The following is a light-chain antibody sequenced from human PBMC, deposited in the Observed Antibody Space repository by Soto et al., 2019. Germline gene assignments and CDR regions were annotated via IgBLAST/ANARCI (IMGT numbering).Light chain of an antibody. J-gene: IGKJ1*01. Sequence: DIQMTQSPSSLSAPLGDRVTITCRASQGITNGLAWYQQIPGKAPKRLIYGVSRLESGVPSRFSGSGSGTELTLTISSLQPGDFGTYYCLQHNSYPRTCGQGTKVQIK. CDR1: QGITNG. V-gene: IGKV1-17*01. CDR2: GVS. CDR3: LQHNSYPRT.